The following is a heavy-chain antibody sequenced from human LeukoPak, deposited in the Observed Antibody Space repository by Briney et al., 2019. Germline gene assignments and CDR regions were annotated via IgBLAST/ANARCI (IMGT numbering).Heavy chain of an antibody. Sequence: ASVKVSCKASGYTFTSNYIHWVRQAPGQGLEWMGMIYPRDGSTSYAQKFQGRVTVTRDTSTSTAYMELSSLRSEDTAVYYCARTQEGYCSGGSCYTREYYGMDVWGQGTTVTVSS. V-gene: IGHV1-46*01. CDR3: ARTQEGYCSGGSCYTREYYGMDV. CDR2: IYPRDGST. CDR1: GYTFTSNY. D-gene: IGHD2-15*01. J-gene: IGHJ6*02.